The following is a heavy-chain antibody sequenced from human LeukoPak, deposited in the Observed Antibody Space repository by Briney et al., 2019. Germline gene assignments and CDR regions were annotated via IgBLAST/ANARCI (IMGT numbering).Heavy chain of an antibody. CDR3: ARAWYYDSSAPWYFDY. CDR2: INPNSGGT. V-gene: IGHV1-2*02. D-gene: IGHD3-22*01. J-gene: IGHJ4*02. CDR1: GYTFTGYY. Sequence: ASVKVSCKASGYTFTGYYMHWVRQAPGQGLEWMGWINPNSGGTNYAQKFQGRVTMTRDTSISTAYMELSRLRSDDTAVYYCARAWYYDSSAPWYFDYWGQGTLVTVSS.